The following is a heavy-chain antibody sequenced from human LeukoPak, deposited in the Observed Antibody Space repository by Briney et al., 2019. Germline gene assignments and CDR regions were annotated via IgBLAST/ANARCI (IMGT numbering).Heavy chain of an antibody. CDR3: ASRGYYYASDI. Sequence: GASVKVSCKASGYTFTDYFIHWVRQAPGQGLEWMGWINPTSGGPNYAQKFQGRVTMTRDTSIATAYMEPTRLRSDDTAIYYCASRGYYYASDIWGQGTMVTVSS. D-gene: IGHD3-22*01. CDR1: GYTFTDYF. V-gene: IGHV1-2*02. CDR2: INPTSGGP. J-gene: IGHJ3*02.